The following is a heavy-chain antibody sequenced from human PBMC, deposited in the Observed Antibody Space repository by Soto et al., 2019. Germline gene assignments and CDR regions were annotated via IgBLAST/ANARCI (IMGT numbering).Heavy chain of an antibody. J-gene: IGHJ4*02. V-gene: IGHV1-2*02. CDR3: VRDLADLYDSRGYYLDY. CDR2: LDPNSGAT. D-gene: IGHD3-22*01. CDR1: GYTFTDHY. Sequence: QVQLVHSGAEVKEPGASVKVSCKASGYTFTDHYMHWVRQAPGQGLEWMGCLDPNSGATNYAQRLQGRVTMTSDTSISTAYMELSRLTYDDTAIYYCVRDLADLYDSRGYYLDYWGQGSLVTVSS.